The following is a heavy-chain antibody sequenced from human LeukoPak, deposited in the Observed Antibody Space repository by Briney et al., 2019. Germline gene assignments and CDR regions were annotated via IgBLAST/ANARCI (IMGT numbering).Heavy chain of an antibody. Sequence: SVKVSCKASGGTFSSYAISWVRQAPGQGLEWMGGIIPIFGTANYAQKFQGRVTITTDESTSTAYMELSSLRSEDTAVYYCARPLGCNQEFDYWGQGTLVTVSS. V-gene: IGHV1-69*05. CDR1: GGTFSSYA. D-gene: IGHD1-14*01. J-gene: IGHJ4*02. CDR3: ARPLGCNQEFDY. CDR2: IIPIFGTA.